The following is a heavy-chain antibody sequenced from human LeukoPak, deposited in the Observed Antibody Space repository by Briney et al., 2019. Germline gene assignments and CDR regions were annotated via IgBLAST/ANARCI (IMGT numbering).Heavy chain of an antibody. CDR2: IIPIFGTA. Sequence: SVKVSCKASGGTFSSYAISWVRQAPGQGLEWMGGIIPIFGTANYAQKFQGRVTIATDESTSTAYMELSSLRSEDTAVYYCARAGAIAAYFDYWGQGTLVTVSS. J-gene: IGHJ4*02. V-gene: IGHV1-69*05. CDR1: GGTFSSYA. CDR3: ARAGAIAAYFDY. D-gene: IGHD6-13*01.